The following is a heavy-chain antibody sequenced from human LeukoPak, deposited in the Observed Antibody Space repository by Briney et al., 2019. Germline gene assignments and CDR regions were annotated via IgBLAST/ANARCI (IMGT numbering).Heavy chain of an antibody. CDR1: GFSFSSYN. D-gene: IGHD3-10*01. CDR2: ITTSSTYT. CDR3: ARDRASGSQEYDFDY. Sequence: GGSLRLSCEASGFSFSSYNMDWVRQTPGKGLEWISSITTSSTYTFYADSVKGRFTISRDNAKNSLYLQMNSLRAEDTAVYYCARDRASGSQEYDFDYWGQGTLVTVSS. V-gene: IGHV3-21*01. J-gene: IGHJ4*02.